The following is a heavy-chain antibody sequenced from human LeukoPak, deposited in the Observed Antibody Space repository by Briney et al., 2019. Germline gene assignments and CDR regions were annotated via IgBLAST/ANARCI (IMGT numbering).Heavy chain of an antibody. Sequence: SETLSLTCTVSGGSISSSSYYWGWIRQPPGKGLEWIGSIYYSGSTYYNPSLKSRVTISVDTSKNQFSLKLSSVTAADTAVYYCARGTTGTTVSWWHYYYYMDVWGKGTTVTISS. CDR3: ARGTTGTTVSWWHYYYYMDV. J-gene: IGHJ6*03. CDR1: GGSISSSSYY. D-gene: IGHD1-1*01. CDR2: IYYSGST. V-gene: IGHV4-39*01.